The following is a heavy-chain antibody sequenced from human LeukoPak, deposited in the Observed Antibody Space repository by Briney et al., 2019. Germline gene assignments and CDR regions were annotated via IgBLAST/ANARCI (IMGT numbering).Heavy chain of an antibody. J-gene: IGHJ6*02. CDR1: GGSFSGYY. D-gene: IGHD6-13*01. CDR2: INHSGST. CDR3: ARGVRDSSSWYVFFYYYGMDV. V-gene: IGHV4-34*01. Sequence: SETLSLTCAVYGGSFSGYYWSWIRQPPGKGLEWIGEINHSGSTNYNPSLKSRVTISVGTSKNQFSLKLSSVTAADTAVYYCARGVRDSSSWYVFFYYYGMDVWGQGTRVTVSS.